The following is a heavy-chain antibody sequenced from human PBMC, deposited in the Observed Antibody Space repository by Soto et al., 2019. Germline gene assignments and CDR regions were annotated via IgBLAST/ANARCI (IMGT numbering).Heavy chain of an antibody. D-gene: IGHD2-2*01. J-gene: IGHJ4*02. V-gene: IGHV3-23*01. Sequence: PGGSLRLSCAAPWFTFCSYSMSWVPQAPGEGLEWVSAISGSGGSAYYADSVKGRFTISRDNSKNTLYLQMSSLRAEDTAVYYCAKVHFEPAANVDYFDYWGQGTLVTVSS. CDR2: ISGSGGSA. CDR1: WFTFCSYS. CDR3: AKVHFEPAANVDYFDY.